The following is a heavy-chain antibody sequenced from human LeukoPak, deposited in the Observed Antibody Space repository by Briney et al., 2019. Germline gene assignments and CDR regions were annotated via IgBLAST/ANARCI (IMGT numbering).Heavy chain of an antibody. J-gene: IGHJ3*01. Sequence: PGGSLRLSCAASGFTFSDYYMSWIRQAPGKGLEWVSYISSSGSTIYYADSVKGRFTISRDNSKNTLYLQMNSLRAEDTAVYYCAKWRKGYYDSSGRGVWGQGTMVTVSS. D-gene: IGHD3-22*01. CDR1: GFTFSDYY. V-gene: IGHV3-11*01. CDR3: AKWRKGYYDSSGRGV. CDR2: ISSSGSTI.